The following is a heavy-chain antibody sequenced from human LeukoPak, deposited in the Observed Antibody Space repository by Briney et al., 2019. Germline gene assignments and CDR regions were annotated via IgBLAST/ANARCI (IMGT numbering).Heavy chain of an antibody. J-gene: IGHJ5*02. D-gene: IGHD2-2*01. Sequence: GASVKVSCKASGYTFTGYYMHWVRQAPGQGLDWMGCINPNSGGTNYAQKFQGRVTMTRDTSISTAYMELSRLRSDDTAVYYCARDQEGIVVVPAATHGRNWFDPWGQGTLVTVSS. CDR1: GYTFTGYY. V-gene: IGHV1-2*02. CDR3: ARDQEGIVVVPAATHGRNWFDP. CDR2: INPNSGGT.